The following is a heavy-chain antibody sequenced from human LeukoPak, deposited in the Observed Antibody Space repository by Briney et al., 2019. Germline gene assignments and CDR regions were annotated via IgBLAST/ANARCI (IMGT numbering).Heavy chain of an antibody. D-gene: IGHD3-16*02. Sequence: PSETLSLTCAVYGGSFSGYYWSWIRQPPGKGLEWIGEINHSGSTNYNPSLKSRVTISVDTSKNQFSLKLSSVTAADTAVYYCARGLPSYDYVWGSYRFPIYHFDYWGQETLVTVSS. CDR3: ARGLPSYDYVWGSYRFPIYHFDY. V-gene: IGHV4-34*01. CDR1: GGSFSGYY. CDR2: INHSGST. J-gene: IGHJ4*02.